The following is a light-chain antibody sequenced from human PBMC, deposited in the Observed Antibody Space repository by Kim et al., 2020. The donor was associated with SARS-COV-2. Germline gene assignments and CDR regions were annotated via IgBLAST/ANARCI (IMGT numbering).Light chain of an antibody. CDR2: NDS. V-gene: IGLV3-1*01. CDR1: RLGDKY. J-gene: IGLJ3*02. CDR3: QAWDNNNGV. Sequence: SVSPGKTASITCSGDRLGDKYASWYQQKPGQSPVLVIYNDSGRPSGIPERFSGSNSGNTATLTLSGTQAIDEADYYCQAWDNNNGVFGGGTQLTVL.